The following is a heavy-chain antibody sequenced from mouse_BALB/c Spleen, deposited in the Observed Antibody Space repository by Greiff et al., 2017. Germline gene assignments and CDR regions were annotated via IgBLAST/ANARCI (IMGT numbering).Heavy chain of an antibody. V-gene: IGHV1S81*02. J-gene: IGHJ2*01. CDR3: TRRSSSLDY. CDR2: INPSNGGT. Sequence: VQLVESGAELVKPGASVKLSCKASGYTFTSYYMYWVKQRPGQGLEWIGEINPSNGGTNFNEKFKSKATLTVDKSSSTAYMQLSSLTSEDSAVYYCTRRSSSLDYWGQGTTLTVSS. D-gene: IGHD1-1*01. CDR1: GYTFTSYY.